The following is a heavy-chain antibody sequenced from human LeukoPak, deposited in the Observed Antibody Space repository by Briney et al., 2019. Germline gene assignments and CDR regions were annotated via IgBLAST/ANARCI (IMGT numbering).Heavy chain of an antibody. CDR3: ARSDHYYYYMDV. CDR1: GYFFSGYY. V-gene: IGHV1-2*02. J-gene: IGHJ6*03. CDR2: INPNSGDT. Sequence: WASLNLSCTASGYFFSGYYWHWIRQPPGQGLEWMGWINPNSGDTYYAQKVQSRVTVTSDTSISTVYMELNRLRSDDTAVYYCARSDHYYYYMDVWGKGTTVTVS.